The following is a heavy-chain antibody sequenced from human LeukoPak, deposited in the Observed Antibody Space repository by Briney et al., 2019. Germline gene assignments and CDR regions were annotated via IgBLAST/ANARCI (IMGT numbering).Heavy chain of an antibody. V-gene: IGHV3-49*03. D-gene: IGHD6-6*01. J-gene: IGHJ4*02. Sequence: GGSLRLSCAASGFTFSSYSMSWFRQAPGKGLEWVGFIRSKAYGGTTEYAASVKGRFTISRDDSKSIAYLQMNSLKTEDTAVYYCTRAGIAARQLRYWGQGTLVTVSS. CDR1: GFTFSSYS. CDR3: TRAGIAARQLRY. CDR2: IRSKAYGGTT.